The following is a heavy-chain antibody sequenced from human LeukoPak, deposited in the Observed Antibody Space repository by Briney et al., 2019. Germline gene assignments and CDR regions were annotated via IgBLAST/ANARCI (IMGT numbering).Heavy chain of an antibody. Sequence: SGPTLVNPTQTLTLTCTFSGFSLTTDAVAVGWVRQPPGKALEWLTFIYGNDDKRYRPSLNSRLTITKDTSKNQVVLTMTDMDSVDTATYYCVHRRKVTSVDDWGQETLVTVSS. CDR1: GFSLTTDAVA. V-gene: IGHV2-5*01. CDR2: IYGNDDK. D-gene: IGHD2-21*02. J-gene: IGHJ4*02. CDR3: VHRRKVTSVDD.